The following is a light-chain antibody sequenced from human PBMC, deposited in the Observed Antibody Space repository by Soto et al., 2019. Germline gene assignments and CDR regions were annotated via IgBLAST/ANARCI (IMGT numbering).Light chain of an antibody. CDR2: GAS. CDR1: QSVSSSY. CDR3: EHYRTS. V-gene: IGKV3-20*01. J-gene: IGKJ4*01. Sequence: EIVLTPSPGTLSLSPGERVTLSCRASQSVSSSYLAWYQQKPGQAPRLLIYGASSRATGIPDRFSGSGSGTDFTLTITRLEPEDFAVYYCEHYRTSFGGGTKVEIK.